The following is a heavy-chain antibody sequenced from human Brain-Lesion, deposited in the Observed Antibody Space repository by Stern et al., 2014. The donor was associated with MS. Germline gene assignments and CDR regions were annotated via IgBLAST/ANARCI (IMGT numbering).Heavy chain of an antibody. D-gene: IGHD1-26*01. J-gene: IGHJ4*02. CDR1: GYTLTELS. Sequence: QMQLVQSGAEVKKPGASVKVSCKVSGYTLTELSMHWVRQAPRKGLEWMGGFDPEDGETIYAQKFQGRVTMTQETSKAHTYTDQSSLRSEDTAVYCCATLSPGAGGNYYRHFDYWGQGTLVTVSS. CDR3: ATLSPGAGGNYYRHFDY. V-gene: IGHV1-24*01. CDR2: FDPEDGET.